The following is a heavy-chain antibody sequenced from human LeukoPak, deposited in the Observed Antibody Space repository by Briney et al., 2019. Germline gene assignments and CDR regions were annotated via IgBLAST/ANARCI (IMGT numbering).Heavy chain of an antibody. D-gene: IGHD4-17*01. CDR3: ARCLGGDYVSDTYWYFDL. J-gene: IGHJ2*01. Sequence: GGSLRLSCAASGFTFSDCNMNWVRQAPGKGLEWVSVIYIGGRTYYADSVTGRFTISRDNSKNTLYLQMNSLRAEDTAVYYCARCLGGDYVSDTYWYFDLWGRGTLVTVSS. CDR1: GFTFSDCN. CDR2: IYIGGRT. V-gene: IGHV3-53*01.